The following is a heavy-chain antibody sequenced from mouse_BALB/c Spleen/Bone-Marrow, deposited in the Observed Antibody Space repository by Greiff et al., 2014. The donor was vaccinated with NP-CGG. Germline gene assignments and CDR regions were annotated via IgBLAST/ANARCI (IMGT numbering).Heavy chain of an antibody. V-gene: IGHV1S81*02. CDR2: INPGNGGT. Sequence: VQVVESGAELVKPGASVKLSCKASGYTFTSYYMYWVKQRPGQGLEWFGEINPGNGGTNFNEKFKNKATLTVDKSSSTAYMQLSSLTSEDSAVYYCSRGRRDALDYWGQGTSVTVSS. CDR1: GYTFTSYY. CDR3: SRGRRDALDY. J-gene: IGHJ4*01.